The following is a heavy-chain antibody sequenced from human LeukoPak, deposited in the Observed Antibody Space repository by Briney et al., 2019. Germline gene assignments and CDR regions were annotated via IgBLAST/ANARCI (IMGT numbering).Heavy chain of an antibody. CDR3: ARDRSYEGYFDY. V-gene: IGHV4-59*01. D-gene: IGHD1-26*01. CDR1: GGSISSYY. J-gene: IGHJ4*02. CDR2: IYYSGST. Sequence: SETLSLTCTVSGGSISSYYWSWIRQPPGKGLEWIGYIYYSGSTNYNPSLKSRVTISVDTSKNPFSLKLSSVTAAATAVYYCARDRSYEGYFDYWGQGTLVTVSS.